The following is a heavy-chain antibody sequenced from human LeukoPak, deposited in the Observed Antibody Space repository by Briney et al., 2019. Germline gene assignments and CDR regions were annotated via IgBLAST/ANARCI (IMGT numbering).Heavy chain of an antibody. V-gene: IGHV3-11*01. Sequence: GGSLRLSCAASGFTFSDHYMSWIRQAPGKGLEWVSYMSSSGSTIYYADPVKGRFTISRDNAKASLFLQMNSLRAEDTAMYYCARNTGELDYLGQGTLVTVSS. CDR1: GFTFSDHY. J-gene: IGHJ4*02. D-gene: IGHD3-16*01. CDR2: MSSSGSTI. CDR3: ARNTGELDY.